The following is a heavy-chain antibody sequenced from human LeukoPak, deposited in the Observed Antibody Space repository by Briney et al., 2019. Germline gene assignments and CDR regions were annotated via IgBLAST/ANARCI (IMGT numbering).Heavy chain of an antibody. CDR2: ISYDGSNK. Sequence: QPGGSLRLSCAASGFTFSSYGMHWVRQAPGKGLEWVAVISYDGSNKYYADSVKGRFTISRDNSKNTLYLQMNSLRAEDTAVYYCAASQRGEYSWAAAGDDAFDIWGQGTMVTVSS. CDR1: GFTFSSYG. V-gene: IGHV3-30*03. J-gene: IGHJ3*02. D-gene: IGHD6-13*01. CDR3: AASQRGEYSWAAAGDDAFDI.